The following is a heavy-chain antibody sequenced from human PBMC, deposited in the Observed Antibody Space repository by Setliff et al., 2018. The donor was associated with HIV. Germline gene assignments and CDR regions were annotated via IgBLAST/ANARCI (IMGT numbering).Heavy chain of an antibody. Sequence: ASVKVSCKASGDTFTGYYMHWVRQAPGQGLEWMGWINPNSGGTNYAQKFQGRISMTRDTSTSTVYMELSSLRSEDTAVYYCARGGLLFGMMNYFDSWGQGTLVTVSS. V-gene: IGHV1-2*02. J-gene: IGHJ4*02. CDR2: INPNSGGT. CDR3: ARGGLLFGMMNYFDS. CDR1: GDTFTGYY. D-gene: IGHD2-21*02.